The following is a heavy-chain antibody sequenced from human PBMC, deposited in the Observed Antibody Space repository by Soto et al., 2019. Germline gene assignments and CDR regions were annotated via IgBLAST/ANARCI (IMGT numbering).Heavy chain of an antibody. V-gene: IGHV4-59*01. J-gene: IGHJ5*02. CDR2: IYYSGST. CDR1: GGSISSYY. Sequence: PSETLSLTCTVSGGSISSYYWSWIRQPPGKGLEWIGYIYYSGSTNYNPSLKSRVTMTRDTSISTAYMELSRLRSDDTAVYYCARSRERLNWFDPWGQGTLVTVSS. CDR3: ARSRERLNWFDP. D-gene: IGHD1-1*01.